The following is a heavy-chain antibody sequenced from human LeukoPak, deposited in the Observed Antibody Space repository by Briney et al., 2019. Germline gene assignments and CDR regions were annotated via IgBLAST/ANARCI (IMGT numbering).Heavy chain of an antibody. CDR3: AKDRNVLLWFGELNFDY. D-gene: IGHD3-10*01. CDR1: GVSISSSNSY. V-gene: IGHV4-39*02. Sequence: SETLSLTCTVSGVSISSSNSYWGWIRQPPGKGLEWIGSIYYSGNTYYNASLKSQVSISIDTSKNRFSLKLTSVTAADTAVYYCAKDRNVLLWFGELNFDYWGQGTLVTVSS. J-gene: IGHJ4*02. CDR2: IYYSGNT.